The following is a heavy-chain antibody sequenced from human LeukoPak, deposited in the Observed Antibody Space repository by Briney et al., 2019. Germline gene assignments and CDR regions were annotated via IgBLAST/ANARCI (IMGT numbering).Heavy chain of an antibody. CDR1: GFTFSSYA. J-gene: IGHJ4*02. V-gene: IGHV3-23*01. Sequence: PGGSLRLSCAASGFTFSSYAMSWVRQAPGKGLEWVSSISGSGSSSYYADSVKGRFTISRDSSKNTLYLQMNSLRAEYTAVYYCAKEKYYYDSSGSKFIDYRGQGTLVTVSS. CDR2: ISGSGSSS. D-gene: IGHD3-22*01. CDR3: AKEKYYYDSSGSKFIDY.